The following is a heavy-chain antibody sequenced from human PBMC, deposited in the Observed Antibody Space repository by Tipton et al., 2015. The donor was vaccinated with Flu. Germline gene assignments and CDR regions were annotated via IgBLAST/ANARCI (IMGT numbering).Heavy chain of an antibody. CDR2: ISGNSGAI. Sequence: VQLVQSGGSLVQPGGSLRLSCAASGFTFSTYSMNWVRQAPGKGLEWISFISGNSGAIFYADSVKGRFTISRDNAKNSVYLQMNSLRDEDTAVYYCARDRGGSYTEIDFWGQEPWSPSPQ. CDR1: GFTFSTYS. D-gene: IGHD1-26*01. V-gene: IGHV3-48*02. J-gene: IGHJ4*01. CDR3: ARDRGGSYTEIDF.